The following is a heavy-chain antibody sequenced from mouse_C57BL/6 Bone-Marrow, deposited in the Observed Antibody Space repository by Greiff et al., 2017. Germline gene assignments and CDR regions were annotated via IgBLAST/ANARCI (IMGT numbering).Heavy chain of an antibody. J-gene: IGHJ4*01. Sequence: VKLVESGGGLVPPGGSLQLSCAASGFTFRDYYMYWVRQTPETRLEWVAYISNGGGSPYYPDTVTGRFTISRDNAKNTLYLQMSRLKSEDTAMYYCARHHYGNAMDYWGQGTSVTVSS. CDR2: ISNGGGSP. V-gene: IGHV5-12*01. CDR3: ARHHYGNAMDY. D-gene: IGHD1-1*01. CDR1: GFTFRDYY.